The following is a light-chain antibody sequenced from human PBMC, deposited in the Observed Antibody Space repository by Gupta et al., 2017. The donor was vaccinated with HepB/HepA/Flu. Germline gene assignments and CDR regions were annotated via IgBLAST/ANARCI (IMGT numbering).Light chain of an antibody. J-gene: IGLJ2*01. CDR1: SLRSYY. CDR2: VKN. V-gene: IGLV3-19*01. CDR3: NSRDSSGNHLVL. Sequence: SSELTQDPAVSVALGQTVRITCQGDSLRSYYASWYQQKPGQAPVLVIDVKNNRPSGIPDRFSGSSSGNTASLTITGAQAEEEADYYCNSRDSSGNHLVLFGGGTKLTGL.